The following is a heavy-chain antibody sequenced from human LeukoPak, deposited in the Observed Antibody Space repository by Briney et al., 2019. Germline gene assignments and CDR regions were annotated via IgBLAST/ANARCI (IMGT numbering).Heavy chain of an antibody. J-gene: IGHJ4*02. CDR2: ISSSSSYT. D-gene: IGHD3-22*01. CDR1: GFTFSDYY. V-gene: IGHV3-11*05. CDR3: ARGKYYDSSGYFDY. Sequence: PGGSLRLSCAASGFTFSDYYMSWIRQAPGKGLEWVSYISSSSSYTNYADSVKGRFTISRDNAKTSLYLQMSSLRVEDTAVYYCARGKYYDSSGYFDYWGQGTLVTVSP.